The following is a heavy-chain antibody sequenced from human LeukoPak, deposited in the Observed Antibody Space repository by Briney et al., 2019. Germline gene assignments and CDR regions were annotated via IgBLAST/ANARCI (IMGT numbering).Heavy chain of an antibody. CDR3: VAGDWGARDSFDL. CDR1: GYTFTGYY. D-gene: IGHD2-21*02. Sequence: ASVKVSCKASGYTFTGYYMHWVRQAPGQGLEWMGWINPNSGGTNYAQKFQGRVTMTRDTSISTAYMELSSLRAEDTSVYYCVAGDWGARDSFDLWGRGTMVTVSS. CDR2: INPNSGGT. J-gene: IGHJ3*01. V-gene: IGHV1-2*02.